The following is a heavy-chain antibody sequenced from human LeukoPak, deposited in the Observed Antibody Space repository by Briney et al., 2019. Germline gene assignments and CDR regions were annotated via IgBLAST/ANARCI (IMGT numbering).Heavy chain of an antibody. D-gene: IGHD4-4*01. CDR3: ARDPATVTMVWFDP. V-gene: IGHV3-11*04. Sequence: GGSLRLSCAASGFTFSDYYMSWIRQAPGKGLEWVSYISSSGSTIYYADSVKGRFTISRDNSKNTLYLQMNSLRAEDTAVYYCARDPATVTMVWFDPWGQGTLVTVSS. CDR2: ISSSGSTI. J-gene: IGHJ5*02. CDR1: GFTFSDYY.